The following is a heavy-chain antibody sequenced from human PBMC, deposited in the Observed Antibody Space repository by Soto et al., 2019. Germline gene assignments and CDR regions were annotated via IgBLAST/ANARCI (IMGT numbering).Heavy chain of an antibody. D-gene: IGHD3-22*01. CDR1: GGSFSGYY. J-gene: IGHJ4*02. Sequence: QVQLQQWGAGLLKPSETLSLTCAVYGGSFSGYYWSWIRQPPGKGLEWIGEINHSGSTNYNPSLNSRVTISVDTSTNQFSLKLSSVTAADTAVYYCARGPYYYDSSGYYYFDYWGQGTLVTVSS. V-gene: IGHV4-34*01. CDR3: ARGPYYYDSSGYYYFDY. CDR2: INHSGST.